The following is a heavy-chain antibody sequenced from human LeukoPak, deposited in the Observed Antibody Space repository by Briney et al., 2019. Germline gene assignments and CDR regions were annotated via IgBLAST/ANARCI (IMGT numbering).Heavy chain of an antibody. CDR1: GYTFTSYG. J-gene: IGHJ5*02. D-gene: IGHD2-15*01. V-gene: IGHV1-18*01. CDR3: ARDIVVVVAATWEYNWFDP. CDR2: ISAYNGNT. Sequence: ASVKVSCRASGYTFTSYGISWVRQAPGQGLEWMGWISAYNGNTNYAQNLQGRVTMTTDTSTSTAYMELRSLRSDDTAVYYCARDIVVVVAATWEYNWFDPWGQGTLVTVSS.